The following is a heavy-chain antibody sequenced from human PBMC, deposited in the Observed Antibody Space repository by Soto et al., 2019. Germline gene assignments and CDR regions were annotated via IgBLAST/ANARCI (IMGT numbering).Heavy chain of an antibody. Sequence: QVQLQQWGAGLLKPSETLSLTCAVYGGSFSGYYWSWIRQPPGKGLEWIGEINHSGSTNYNPSLKSRVTISVDTSKNKFSLELSSVTAADTAVYYCARGSGYSGYVGVDAFDIWGQGTMVTVSS. CDR3: ARGSGYSGYVGVDAFDI. CDR2: INHSGST. V-gene: IGHV4-34*01. CDR1: GGSFSGYY. D-gene: IGHD5-12*01. J-gene: IGHJ3*02.